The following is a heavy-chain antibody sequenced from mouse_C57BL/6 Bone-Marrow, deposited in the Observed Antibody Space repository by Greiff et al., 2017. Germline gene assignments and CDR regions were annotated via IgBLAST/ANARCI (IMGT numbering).Heavy chain of an antibody. J-gene: IGHJ2*01. CDR2: IDPSDSYT. D-gene: IGHD1-1*01. CDR1: GYTFTSYW. Sequence: QVQLQQPGAELVKPGASVKLSCKASGYTFTSYWMQWVKQRPGQGLEWIGEIDPSDSYTNYNQKFKGKATLTVDTSSSTAYMQLSSLTSEDSAVYDCARGGYYGSSSYYFDYWGQGTTLTVSS. CDR3: ARGGYYGSSSYYFDY. V-gene: IGHV1-50*01.